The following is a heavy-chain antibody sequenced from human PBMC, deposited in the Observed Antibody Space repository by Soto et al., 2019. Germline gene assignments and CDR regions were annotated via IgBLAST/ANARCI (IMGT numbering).Heavy chain of an antibody. V-gene: IGHV3-30-3*01. Sequence: QVQLVESGGGVVQPGRSLRLSCAASGFTFSSYAMHWVRQAPGKGLEWVAVISYDGSNKYYAVSVKGRFTISRDNSKNTLYLQMNSLRAEDTAVYYCARDQASRYDILNPGYYFDYWGQGTLVTVSS. D-gene: IGHD3-9*01. J-gene: IGHJ4*02. CDR1: GFTFSSYA. CDR3: ARDQASRYDILNPGYYFDY. CDR2: ISYDGSNK.